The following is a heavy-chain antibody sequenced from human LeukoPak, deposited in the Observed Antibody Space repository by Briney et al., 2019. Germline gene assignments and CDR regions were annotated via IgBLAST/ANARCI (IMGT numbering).Heavy chain of an antibody. CDR2: INWNGGST. Sequence: EGSLRLSCAASGFTFDDYGMSWVRQAPGKGLEWVSGINWNGGSTGYADSVKGRFTTSRDNAKNSLYLQMNSLRAEDTTLYYCARGTLKAAATDFDYWGQGTLVSVS. CDR1: GFTFDDYG. J-gene: IGHJ4*02. CDR3: ARGTLKAAATDFDY. V-gene: IGHV3-20*04. D-gene: IGHD6-13*01.